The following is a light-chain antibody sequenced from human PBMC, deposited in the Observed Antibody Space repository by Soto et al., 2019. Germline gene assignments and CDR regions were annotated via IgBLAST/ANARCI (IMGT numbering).Light chain of an antibody. CDR2: GAS. V-gene: IGKV3-20*01. CDR3: QQYGSSPIT. Sequence: EIVLTQSPATLSLSPGDRATLSCRASQSVSSYLAWYQQKPGQAPRLLIYGASSRAAGIPDRFSSSGSGTDFTLTISRLEPEDFAVYYCQQYGSSPITFGQGTRLEIK. J-gene: IGKJ5*01. CDR1: QSVSSY.